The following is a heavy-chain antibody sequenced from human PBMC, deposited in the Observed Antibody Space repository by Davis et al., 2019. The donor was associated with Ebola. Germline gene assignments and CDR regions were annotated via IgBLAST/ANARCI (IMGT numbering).Heavy chain of an antibody. D-gene: IGHD6-19*01. CDR1: GFTVNSYW. V-gene: IGHV3-7*01. J-gene: IGHJ6*02. CDR3: ARRGGSGILYGMDV. CDR2: IKEDGTER. Sequence: GGSLRLSCAASGFTVNSYWMSWVRRAPGKGLEWVANIKEDGTERDYGHSVKGRFTISRDNSKNTLYLQMNSLRAEDTAVYYCARRGGSGILYGMDVWGQGTTVTVSS.